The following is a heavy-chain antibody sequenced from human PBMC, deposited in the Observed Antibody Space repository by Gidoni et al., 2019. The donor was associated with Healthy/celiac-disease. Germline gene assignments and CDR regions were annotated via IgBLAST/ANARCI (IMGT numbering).Heavy chain of an antibody. CDR1: GFTFSCDA. J-gene: IGHJ4*02. V-gene: IGHV3-23*01. CDR2: ISGSGGST. CDR3: AKWADCSSTSCYWGYFDY. Sequence: EVQLLESGGGLVQPGGSLRLSCAASGFTFSCDAMSWVRQAPGKGLEWVSAISGSGGSTYYADSVKGRFTISRDNSKNTLYLQMNSLRAEDTAVYYCAKWADCSSTSCYWGYFDYWGQGTLVTVSS. D-gene: IGHD2-2*01.